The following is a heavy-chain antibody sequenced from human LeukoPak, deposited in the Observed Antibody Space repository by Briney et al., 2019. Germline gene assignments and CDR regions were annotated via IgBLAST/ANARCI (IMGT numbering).Heavy chain of an antibody. CDR1: GFTFSSYA. D-gene: IGHD5-18*01. CDR3: AKEGYSYGYGWFDP. CDR2: ISSSGGST. J-gene: IGHJ5*02. Sequence: GGSLRLSCAASGFTFSSYAMTWVRQTPGKGLEWVSSISSSGGSTYYADSVRGRFTISRDNSKNTLYLQMNSLRAEDTAVYYCAKEGYSYGYGWFDPWGQGTLVTVSS. V-gene: IGHV3-23*01.